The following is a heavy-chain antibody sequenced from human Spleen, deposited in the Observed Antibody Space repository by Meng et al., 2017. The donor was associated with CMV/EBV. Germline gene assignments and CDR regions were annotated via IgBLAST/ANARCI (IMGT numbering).Heavy chain of an antibody. D-gene: IGHD7-27*01. CDR2: IRSKSYGGTT. Sequence: GESLKISCAASGFTVSGNYMSWVRQAPGKGLEWVSFIRSKSYGGTTLYAASVKGRFTITRDDSKGVAYLQMNSLRTEDTAIYYCTRTWLTGDTYYFDFWGQGTLVTVSS. CDR3: TRTWLTGDTYYFDF. CDR1: GFTVSGNY. V-gene: IGHV3-49*04. J-gene: IGHJ4*02.